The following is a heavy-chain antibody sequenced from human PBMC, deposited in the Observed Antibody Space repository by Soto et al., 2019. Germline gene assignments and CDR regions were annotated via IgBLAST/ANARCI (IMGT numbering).Heavy chain of an antibody. Sequence: GSLRLSCAASGFTFSSYAMSWVRQAPGKGLEWVSAISGSGGITYYADSVKGRFTISRDNSKNTLYLQMNSLRAEDTAVYYCAKDTRLRDIVVAYYFDYWGQGTLVTVSS. CDR1: GFTFSSYA. CDR3: AKDTRLRDIVVAYYFDY. J-gene: IGHJ4*02. V-gene: IGHV3-23*01. CDR2: ISGSGGIT. D-gene: IGHD2-2*01.